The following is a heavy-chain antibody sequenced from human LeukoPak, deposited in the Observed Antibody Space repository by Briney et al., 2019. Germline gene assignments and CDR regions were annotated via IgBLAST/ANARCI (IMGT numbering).Heavy chain of an antibody. V-gene: IGHV3-74*01. CDR1: GFTFSSYW. D-gene: IGHD3-10*01. CDR2: INSDGSIT. CDR3: ARERGFRGVTFFDP. Sequence: GGSLRLSCAASGFTFSSYWMHWVRQAPGKGLVWVSRINSDGSITSYADSVKGRFTISRDNAKNTLFLQMNSLRAEDAAVYYCARERGFRGVTFFDPWGQGTLVTVSS. J-gene: IGHJ5*02.